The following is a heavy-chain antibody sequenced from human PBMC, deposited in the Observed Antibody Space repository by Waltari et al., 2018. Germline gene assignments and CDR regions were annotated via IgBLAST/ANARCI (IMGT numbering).Heavy chain of an antibody. Sequence: EVQLVESGGGLVQRGGSLRLSCAASGFIFGDYWMSWVRQVPGKGLEWVANIKQDGGGKYSVDSVKGRFTSFRDNAKNSLYLQMNSLRAEDTAIYYCARVASGGFLEYSKGFDFWGQGALVTVSS. V-gene: IGHV3-7*01. CDR2: IKQDGGGK. CDR3: ARVASGGFLEYSKGFDF. J-gene: IGHJ4*02. D-gene: IGHD3-3*01. CDR1: GFIFGDYW.